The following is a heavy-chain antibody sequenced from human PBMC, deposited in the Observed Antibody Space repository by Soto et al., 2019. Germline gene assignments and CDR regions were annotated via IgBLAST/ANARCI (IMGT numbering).Heavy chain of an antibody. D-gene: IGHD5-18*01. Sequence: GGSLRLSCSGSGFTFSRYAMNWVRQAPGKGLEWVSIISSRGDRTSYAESVKGRFTISRDDSKNTLFLHMNSLGAEDTAVYYCAKETGYSYGFQPNALDVWGQGTTVTVSS. CDR2: ISSRGDRT. J-gene: IGHJ6*02. CDR1: GFTFSRYA. V-gene: IGHV3-23*01. CDR3: AKETGYSYGFQPNALDV.